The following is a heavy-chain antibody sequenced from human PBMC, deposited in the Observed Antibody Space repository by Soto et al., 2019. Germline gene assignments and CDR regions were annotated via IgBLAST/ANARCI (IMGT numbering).Heavy chain of an antibody. CDR2: ISYDGSNK. CDR1: GFPFDDYS. CDR3: AKDRNYGDYYYYYGMDV. Sequence: GGSLSLSCAASGFPFDDYSMHWVRQAPGKGLEWVAVISYDGSNKYYADSVKGRFTISRDNSKNTLYLQMNSLRAEDTAVYYCAKDRNYGDYYYYYGMDVWGQGTTVTVSS. J-gene: IGHJ6*02. V-gene: IGHV3-30*18. D-gene: IGHD4-17*01.